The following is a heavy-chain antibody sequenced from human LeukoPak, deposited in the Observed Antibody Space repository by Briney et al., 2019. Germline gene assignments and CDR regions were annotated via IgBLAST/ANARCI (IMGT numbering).Heavy chain of an antibody. CDR3: ARGGEGDVVPAAAYVYYYYMDV. Sequence: GESLKISCKGSGYSFTSYWIGWVRQMPGKGLEWMGIIYPGDSDTRYSPSFQGQVTISADKSISTAYLQWSSLKASDTAMYYCARGGEGDVVPAAAYVYYYYMDVWGKGTTVTVSS. CDR2: IYPGDSDT. D-gene: IGHD2-2*01. J-gene: IGHJ6*03. V-gene: IGHV5-51*01. CDR1: GYSFTSYW.